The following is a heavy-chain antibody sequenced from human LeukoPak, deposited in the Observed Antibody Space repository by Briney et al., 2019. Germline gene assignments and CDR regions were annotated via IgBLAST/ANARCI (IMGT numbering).Heavy chain of an antibody. J-gene: IGHJ4*02. Sequence: GGSLRLSCAASGFTLSNYAMSWVRQAPGKGLEWVSAISGSGGRTYYADSVKGRFTISRDNSKNTLSLQMNSLRAEDTAVYYCAKKITYDYGDPHFDYWGQGTLVTVSS. V-gene: IGHV3-23*01. CDR3: AKKITYDYGDPHFDY. CDR1: GFTLSNYA. D-gene: IGHD4-17*01. CDR2: ISGSGGRT.